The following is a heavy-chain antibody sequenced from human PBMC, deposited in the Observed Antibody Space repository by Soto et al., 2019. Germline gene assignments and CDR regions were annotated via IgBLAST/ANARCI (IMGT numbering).Heavy chain of an antibody. CDR3: ASGAAFYYDTSRY. CDR2: MSPGGNSQ. CDR1: GFNFNIHA. J-gene: IGHJ4*02. Sequence: PGGSLRLSCAAPGFNFNIHALHWIRQAPGEGLEWVAVMSPGGNSQYYADSVKDRFTISRDTSKSTLYLQMTSLRPEDTAVYYCASGAAFYYDTSRYWGQGTLVTVSS. V-gene: IGHV3-30-3*01. D-gene: IGHD3-22*01.